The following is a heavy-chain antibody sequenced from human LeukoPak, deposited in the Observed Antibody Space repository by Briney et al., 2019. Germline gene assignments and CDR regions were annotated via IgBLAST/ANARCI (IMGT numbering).Heavy chain of an antibody. J-gene: IGHJ4*02. Sequence: ASVKVSCKASGYTFTSYAMHWVRQAPGQRLEWMGWINAGNGNTKYSQKFQGRVTITRDTSASTACMELSSLRSEDTAVYYCARGLRLGRDGYNRYYFDYWGQGTLVTVSS. CDR3: ARGLRLGRDGYNRYYFDY. D-gene: IGHD5-24*01. V-gene: IGHV1-3*01. CDR1: GYTFTSYA. CDR2: INAGNGNT.